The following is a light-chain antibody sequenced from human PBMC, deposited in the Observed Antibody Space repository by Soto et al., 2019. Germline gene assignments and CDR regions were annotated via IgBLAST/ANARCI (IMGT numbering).Light chain of an antibody. CDR3: AAWDDSLNGPI. V-gene: IGLV1-44*01. Sequence: QSVLTQSPSASGTPGQRVTISCSGSSSNIGSNIVNWYQQLPGTAPKLIIFSDYQRPSGVPARFSGSKSGTSASLVISGLQSEDEADYYCAAWDDSLNGPIFGGGTKVTVL. J-gene: IGLJ2*01. CDR1: SSNIGSNI. CDR2: SDY.